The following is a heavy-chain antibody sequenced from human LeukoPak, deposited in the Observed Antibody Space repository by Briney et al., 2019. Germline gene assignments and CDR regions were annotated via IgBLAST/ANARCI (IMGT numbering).Heavy chain of an antibody. CDR1: GGSISSYY. D-gene: IGHD4-17*01. J-gene: IGHJ6*02. CDR3: ARGGYGDYGSSYGMDV. CDR2: IYYSGST. V-gene: IGHV4-59*01. Sequence: SETLSLTCTDSGGSISSYYWSWIRQPPGKGLEWIGYIYYSGSTNYNPSLKSRVTISVDTSKNQFSLKLSSVTAADTAVYYCARGGYGDYGSSYGMDVWGQGTTVTVSS.